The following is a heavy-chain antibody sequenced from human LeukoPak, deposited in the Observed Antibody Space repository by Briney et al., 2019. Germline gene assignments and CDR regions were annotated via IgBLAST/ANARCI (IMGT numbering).Heavy chain of an antibody. Sequence: GGSLRLSCAASGFTFDDYTMHWVRQAPGKGLEWVSLISWDGDSTYYAASMKGRFTISRDNSKNSLYLQMNSLRTEDTALYYCAKDGGKGYRSLHNWFDPWGQGTLVTVSS. V-gene: IGHV3-43*01. J-gene: IGHJ5*02. CDR1: GFTFDDYT. D-gene: IGHD6-13*01. CDR3: AKDGGKGYRSLHNWFDP. CDR2: ISWDGDST.